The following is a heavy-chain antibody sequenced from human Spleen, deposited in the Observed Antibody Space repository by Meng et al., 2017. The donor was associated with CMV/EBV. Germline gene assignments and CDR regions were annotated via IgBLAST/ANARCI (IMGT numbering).Heavy chain of an antibody. J-gene: IGHJ4*02. Sequence: GESLKISCAASGSTFSSYSMNWVRQAPGKGLEWVSSISSSSSYIYYADSVKGRFTISRDNAKNSLYLQMNSLRAEDTAVYYCARGGEYQLLSYDYWGQGTLVTVSS. D-gene: IGHD2-2*01. CDR1: GSTFSSYS. CDR3: ARGGEYQLLSYDY. V-gene: IGHV3-21*01. CDR2: ISSSSSYI.